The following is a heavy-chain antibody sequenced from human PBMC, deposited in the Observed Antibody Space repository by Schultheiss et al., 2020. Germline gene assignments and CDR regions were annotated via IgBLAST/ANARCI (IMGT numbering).Heavy chain of an antibody. Sequence: SSSSYYWGWIRQPPGKGLEWVSAISGSGGSTYYADSVKGRFTISRDNSKNTLYLQMNSLRAEDTAVYYCAKGPYSSGWYDYWGQGTLVTVSS. CDR1: SSSSYY. D-gene: IGHD6-19*01. J-gene: IGHJ4*02. V-gene: IGHV3-23*01. CDR3: AKGPYSSGWYDY. CDR2: ISGSGGST.